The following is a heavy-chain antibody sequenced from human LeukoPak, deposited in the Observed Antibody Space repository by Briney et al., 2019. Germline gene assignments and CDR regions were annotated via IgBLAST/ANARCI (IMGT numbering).Heavy chain of an antibody. CDR3: ARGAAIEYSSSWYAPRLYAFDI. Sequence: SETLSLTCTVSGGSISSGSYYWTWIRQPAGKGLEWIGRIYTSGSTNYNPSLKSRVTISVDTSKNQFSLKLSSVTAADTAVYYCARGAAIEYSSSWYAPRLYAFDIWGQGTMVTVSS. D-gene: IGHD6-13*01. CDR1: GGSISSGSYY. V-gene: IGHV4-61*02. J-gene: IGHJ3*02. CDR2: IYTSGST.